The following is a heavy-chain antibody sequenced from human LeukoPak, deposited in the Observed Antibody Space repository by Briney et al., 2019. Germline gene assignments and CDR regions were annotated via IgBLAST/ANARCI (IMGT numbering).Heavy chain of an antibody. D-gene: IGHD2-21*01. CDR3: ARGLDWFPNYFDY. Sequence: SQTLSLTCTVSGGSISSGGYYWSWIRQHPGKGLEWIGYIYYSGSTYYNSSLKSRVTISVDTSKNQFSLKMSSVTAADPAVYFCARGLDWFPNYFDYWGQGTLVTVSS. CDR1: GGSISSGGYY. J-gene: IGHJ4*02. CDR2: IYYSGST. V-gene: IGHV4-31*03.